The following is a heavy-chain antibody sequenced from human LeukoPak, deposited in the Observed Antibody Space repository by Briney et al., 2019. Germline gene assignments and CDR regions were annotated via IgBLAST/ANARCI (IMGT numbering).Heavy chain of an antibody. CDR2: IRYDGSNK. CDR3: AKEAEAVAGTGNWFDP. D-gene: IGHD6-19*01. J-gene: IGHJ5*02. CDR1: GFTFSSYG. V-gene: IGHV3-30*02. Sequence: GGSLRLSCAASGFTFSSYGMHWVRQAPGKGLEWVAFIRYDGSNKYYADSVKGRFTISRDNSKNTLYLQMNSLRAEDTAVYYCAKEAEAVAGTGNWFDPWGRGTLVTVSS.